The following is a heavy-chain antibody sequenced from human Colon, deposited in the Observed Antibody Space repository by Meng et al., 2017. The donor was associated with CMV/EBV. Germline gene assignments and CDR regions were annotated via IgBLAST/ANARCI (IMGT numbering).Heavy chain of an antibody. D-gene: IGHD2-2*01. J-gene: IGHJ4*02. CDR3: AKVAHRVVPYYFDY. CDR2: IRYDGSNK. V-gene: IGHV3-30*02. CDR1: GFTFSSYG. Sequence: GESLKISCAASGFTFSSYGMHWVRQAPGKGLEWVAFIRYDGSNKYYADSVKGRFTISRDNSKNTLYLQMNSLRAEDTAVYYRAKVAHRVVPYYFDYWGQGTLVTVSS.